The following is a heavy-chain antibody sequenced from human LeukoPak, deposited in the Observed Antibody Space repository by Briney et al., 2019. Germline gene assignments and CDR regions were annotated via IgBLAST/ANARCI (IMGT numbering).Heavy chain of an antibody. CDR3: ARDSVVIGPFDY. D-gene: IGHD3-22*01. Sequence: KVSCKASGGPFSSYAISWVRQAPGQGLEWMGRIIPIFGTANYAQKFQGRVTITTDESTSTAYMELSSLRSEDTAVYYCARDSVVIGPFDYWGQGTLVTVSS. CDR1: GGPFSSYA. CDR2: IIPIFGTA. J-gene: IGHJ4*02. V-gene: IGHV1-69*05.